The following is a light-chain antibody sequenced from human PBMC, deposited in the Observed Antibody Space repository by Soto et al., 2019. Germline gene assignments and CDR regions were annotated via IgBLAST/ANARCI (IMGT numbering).Light chain of an antibody. CDR2: GAS. V-gene: IGKV3-20*01. CDR1: HSVSSSY. J-gene: IGKJ1*01. Sequence: EIVLTQSPGTLSLSPGERATLSCRASHSVSSSYLAWYQQKPGRAPRLLIYGASSRATGIPDRFSGSGSETDFTLTISRLEPEDFAVYYCQQYGSSPWTFGQGTKVEIK. CDR3: QQYGSSPWT.